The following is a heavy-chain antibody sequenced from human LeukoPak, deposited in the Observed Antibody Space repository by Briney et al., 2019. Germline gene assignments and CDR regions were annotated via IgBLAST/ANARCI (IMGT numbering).Heavy chain of an antibody. CDR3: AKDYAPDMITFGGVIVNYFDY. CDR2: ISSTGGGT. J-gene: IGHJ4*02. V-gene: IGHV3-23*01. CDR1: GFTFSNYA. Sequence: GGSLRLSCAASGFTFSNYAMSWVRQTPGKGLEWVSAISSTGGGTFYADSVKGRFTISRDNSKNTLYLQMNSLRAEDTAVYYCAKDYAPDMITFGGVIVNYFDYWGQGTLVTVSS. D-gene: IGHD3-16*02.